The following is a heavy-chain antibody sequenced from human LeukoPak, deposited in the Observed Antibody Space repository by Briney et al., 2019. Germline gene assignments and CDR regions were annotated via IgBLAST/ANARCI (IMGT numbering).Heavy chain of an antibody. CDR2: IRYDGSNK. D-gene: IGHD1-7*01. V-gene: IGHV3-30*02. CDR1: GFTFSSYG. J-gene: IGHJ4*02. CDR3: AKDLELRGGKALGPTFVDY. Sequence: PGGSLRLSCAASGFTFSSYGMHWVRQAPGKGLEWVAFIRYDGSNKYYADSVKGRFTISRDNSKNTLYLQMNGLRAEDTAVYYCAKDLELRGGKALGPTFVDYWGQGTLVTVSS.